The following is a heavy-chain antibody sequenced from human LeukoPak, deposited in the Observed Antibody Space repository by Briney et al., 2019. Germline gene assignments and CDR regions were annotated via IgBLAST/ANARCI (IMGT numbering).Heavy chain of an antibody. Sequence: PGGSLRLSCAASGFTFSSHWMGWVRQAPGKGLEWVANIKEDGSAEHYVDSVRGRLTISRDNAKNSLYLQMNSLRAEDTAVYYCARDAGYYVHDLWVLGTLVTVSS. V-gene: IGHV3-7*01. CDR3: ARDAGYYVHDL. D-gene: IGHD3-10*02. CDR2: IKEDGSAE. J-gene: IGHJ5*02. CDR1: GFTFSSHW.